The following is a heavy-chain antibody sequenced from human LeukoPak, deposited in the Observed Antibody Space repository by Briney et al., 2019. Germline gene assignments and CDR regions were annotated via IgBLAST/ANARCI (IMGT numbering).Heavy chain of an antibody. D-gene: IGHD1-26*01. V-gene: IGHV3-7*05. CDR3: VRDEWV. Sequence: GGSLRLSCAASGFTFSNYWMSWVRQAPGKGLEWVANIKQDGSQKYYVDAVKGRFTVSRDNAKNSLYLQMNSLRGEDTAVYYCVRDEWVRGQGTLVTVSS. CDR1: GFTFSNYW. J-gene: IGHJ4*01. CDR2: IKQDGSQK.